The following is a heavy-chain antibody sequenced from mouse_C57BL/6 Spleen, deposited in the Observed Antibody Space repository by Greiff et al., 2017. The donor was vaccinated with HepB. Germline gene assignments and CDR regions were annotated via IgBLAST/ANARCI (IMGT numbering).Heavy chain of an antibody. CDR3: ALNRAMVTRYYAMDY. Sequence: QVQLKESGPGLVAPSQSLSITCTVSGFSLTSYAISWVRQPPGKGLEWLGVIWTGGGTNYNSALKSRLSISKDNSKSQVFLKMNSLQTDDTARYYCALNRAMVTRYYAMDYWGQGTSVTVSS. J-gene: IGHJ4*01. CDR1: GFSLTSYA. D-gene: IGHD2-2*01. V-gene: IGHV2-9-1*01. CDR2: IWTGGGT.